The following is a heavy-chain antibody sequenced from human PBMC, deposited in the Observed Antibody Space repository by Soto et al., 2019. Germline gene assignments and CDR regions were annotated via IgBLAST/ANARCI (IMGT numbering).Heavy chain of an antibody. Sequence: GSLRLSCAASGXTFSNAGISCVRQAQGKGLELVGSIKSKTDGGTTDYAAPVTGIFNISRDDSKNTLYLQMNSLKTEDKAVYYCTTDPIVVVPAAPSDAFDIWGQGTMVTVSS. V-gene: IGHV3-15*01. J-gene: IGHJ3*02. D-gene: IGHD2-2*01. CDR2: IKSKTDGGTT. CDR1: GXTFSNAG. CDR3: TTDPIVVVPAAPSDAFDI.